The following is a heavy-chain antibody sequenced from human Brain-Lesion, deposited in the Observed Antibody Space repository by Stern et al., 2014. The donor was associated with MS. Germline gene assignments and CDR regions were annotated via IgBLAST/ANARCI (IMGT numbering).Heavy chain of an antibody. J-gene: IGHJ6*02. CDR1: GYIFTGYY. CDR3: ARDQRGITIFGVVTDYYYLGMDV. D-gene: IGHD3-3*01. V-gene: IGHV1-2*02. CDR2: INPNTGGT. Sequence: VQLLDSGAEVKKPGASVKVSCKTSGYIFTGYYIHWVRQAPGQGLEWMAWINPNTGGTKYAQKFQGRVTMSRDTSISTAYVELSSLTSDDTAVYYCARDQRGITIFGVVTDYYYLGMDVWGQGTTVTVSS.